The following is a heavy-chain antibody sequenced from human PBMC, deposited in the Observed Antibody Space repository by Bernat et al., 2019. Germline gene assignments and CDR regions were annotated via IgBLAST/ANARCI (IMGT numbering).Heavy chain of an antibody. CDR1: GGSISSYY. D-gene: IGHD2-8*01. CDR2: IYYSGST. J-gene: IGHJ4*02. CDR3: AGLNGVFDY. Sequence: QVQLQESGPGLVKPSETLSLTCTVSGGSISSYYWSWIRQPPGKGLEWIGYIYYSGSTNYNPSLKSRVTISGDTSKNQFSLKLSFGTAADTAVYYCAGLNGVFDYWGQGTLGTGSS. V-gene: IGHV4-59*08.